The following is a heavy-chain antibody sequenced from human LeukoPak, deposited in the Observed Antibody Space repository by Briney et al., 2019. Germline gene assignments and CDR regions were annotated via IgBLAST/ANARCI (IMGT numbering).Heavy chain of an antibody. CDR1: GFTFSSYA. CDR3: AKKSLPAASRGYFDY. CDR2: ISGSGGST. J-gene: IGHJ4*02. V-gene: IGHV3-23*01. Sequence: GGSPRLSCAASGFTFSSYAISWVRQAPGKGLEWVSAISGSGGSTYYADSVKGRFTISRDNSKNTLYLQMNSLRAEDTAVYYCAKKSLPAASRGYFDYWGQGNLVTVSS. D-gene: IGHD2-2*01.